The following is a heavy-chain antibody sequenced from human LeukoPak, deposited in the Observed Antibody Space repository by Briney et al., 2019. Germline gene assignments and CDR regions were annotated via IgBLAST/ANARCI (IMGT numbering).Heavy chain of an antibody. CDR3: AIHRTSPRNIAVAGSFDY. CDR1: GGTSSSYA. Sequence: SVKVSCKASGGTSSSYAISWVRQAPGQGLEWMGGIIPIFGTANYAQKFQGRVTITTDESTSTAYMELSSLRSEDTAVYYCAIHRTSPRNIAVAGSFDYWGQGTLVTVSS. D-gene: IGHD6-19*01. V-gene: IGHV1-69*05. J-gene: IGHJ4*02. CDR2: IIPIFGTA.